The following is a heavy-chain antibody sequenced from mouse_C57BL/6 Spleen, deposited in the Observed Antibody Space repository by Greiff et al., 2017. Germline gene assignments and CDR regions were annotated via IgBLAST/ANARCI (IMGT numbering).Heavy chain of an antibody. CDR1: GFTFSNYW. CDR3: TRHYGSSYVGYFDV. V-gene: IGHV6-3*01. Sequence: EVQGVESGGGLVQPGGSMKLSCVASGFTFSNYWMNWVRQSPEKGLEWVAQIRLKSDNYATHYAESVKGRFTISRDDSKSSVYLQMNNLRAEDTGIYYCTRHYGSSYVGYFDVWGTGTTVTVSS. D-gene: IGHD1-1*01. J-gene: IGHJ1*03. CDR2: IRLKSDNYAT.